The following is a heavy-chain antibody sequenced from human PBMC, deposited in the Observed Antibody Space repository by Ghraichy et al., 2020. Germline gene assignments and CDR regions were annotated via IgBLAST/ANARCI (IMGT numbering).Heavy chain of an antibody. CDR3: ARDATPDRSGFYY. D-gene: IGHD3-22*01. J-gene: IGHJ4*02. CDR2: IKQDGSEK. V-gene: IGHV3-7*03. CDR1: GFTFTNYW. Sequence: GGSLRLSCAASGFTFTNYWMSWLRQAPGKGLEWVANIKQDGSEKYYVDSVKGRFTISRDNARNSLYLQMNSLRAEDTAVYYCARDATPDRSGFYYWGQGTLVTVSP.